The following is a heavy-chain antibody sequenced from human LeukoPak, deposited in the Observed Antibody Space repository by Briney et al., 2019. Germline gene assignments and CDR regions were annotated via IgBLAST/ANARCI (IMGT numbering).Heavy chain of an antibody. Sequence: SETLSLTCTVSGGSISSGSYYWSWIRQPAGKGLEWIGRIYTSGSTNYNPSLESRVTISVGTSKNQFSLKLSSVTASDTAVYYCAGLLGYCSGTSCYRGFDYWGQGTLVTVSS. V-gene: IGHV4-61*02. CDR1: GGSISSGSYY. CDR3: AGLLGYCSGTSCYRGFDY. D-gene: IGHD2-2*02. CDR2: IYTSGST. J-gene: IGHJ4*02.